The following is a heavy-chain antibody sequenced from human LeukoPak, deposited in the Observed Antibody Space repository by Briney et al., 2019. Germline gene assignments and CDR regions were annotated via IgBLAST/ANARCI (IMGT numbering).Heavy chain of an antibody. D-gene: IGHD3-22*01. CDR3: ARDYDSSGYSYYYYGMDV. Sequence: SETLSLTCTVSGGSISSYYWSWIRQPAGKGLEWIGRIYTSGSTNYNPSLKSRVTMSVDTSKNQFSLKLGSVTAADAAVYYCARDYDSSGYSYYYYGMDVWGQGTTVTVSS. V-gene: IGHV4-4*07. J-gene: IGHJ6*02. CDR2: IYTSGST. CDR1: GGSISSYY.